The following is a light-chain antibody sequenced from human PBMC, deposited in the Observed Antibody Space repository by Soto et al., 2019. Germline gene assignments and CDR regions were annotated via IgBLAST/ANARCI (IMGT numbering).Light chain of an antibody. CDR2: QDS. Sequence: SYELTQPPSVSVSPGQTASITCSGDKLGDKYACWYQQKPGQSPVLVIYQDSKRPSGIPERFSGSNSGNTATLTISGTQAIYEADYSCQAWDSSTAVFGGGTKLTVL. J-gene: IGLJ2*01. CDR3: QAWDSSTAV. CDR1: KLGDKY. V-gene: IGLV3-1*01.